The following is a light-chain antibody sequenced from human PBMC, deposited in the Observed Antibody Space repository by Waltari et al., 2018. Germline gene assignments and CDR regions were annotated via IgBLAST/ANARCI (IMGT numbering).Light chain of an antibody. V-gene: IGKV2-28*01. CDR1: QSLLNSNGNNY. CDR3: MQAAQTPLT. CDR2: LGS. J-gene: IGKJ1*01. Sequence: DIVMTQSPLSLPVTPGEPASISCRSSQSLLNSNGNNYLDLYLQRPGQSTQLLIYLGSNRASGVPDRFSGSGSGTDFTLKISRVEAEDVGVYYCMQAAQTPLTFGQGTKVEIK.